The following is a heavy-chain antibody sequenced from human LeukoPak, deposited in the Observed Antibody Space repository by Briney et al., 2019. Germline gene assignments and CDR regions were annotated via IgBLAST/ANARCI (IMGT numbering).Heavy chain of an antibody. CDR2: IYWNDDR. D-gene: IGHD1-1*01. CDR3: AHRATGNGFDI. CDR1: GFSLSASGVG. J-gene: IGHJ3*02. Sequence: SGPTLVKPTQTLTLTCTFSGFSLSASGVGVGWIRQPPGRALEWLALIYWNDDRRYSPSLKSRLTITKDTSRNQVILTMTNMDPVDTATYYCAHRATGNGFDIWGQGTMVTVSS. V-gene: IGHV2-5*01.